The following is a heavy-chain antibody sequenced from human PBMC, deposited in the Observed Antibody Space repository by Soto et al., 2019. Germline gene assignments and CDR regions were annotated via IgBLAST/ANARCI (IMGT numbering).Heavy chain of an antibody. CDR3: ASSELATLRDTEYFHH. V-gene: IGHV4-59*01. D-gene: IGHD5-12*01. Sequence: SETLPLTCTVSGGSIGSYYWSWIRQPPGRGLEWIGYAFHTGGTNYNPSLKSRVTISVDSSKSQFALKLTSVTAADTAVYFCASSELATLRDTEYFHHWGQGTLVTVS. CDR2: AFHTGGT. J-gene: IGHJ1*01. CDR1: GGSIGSYY.